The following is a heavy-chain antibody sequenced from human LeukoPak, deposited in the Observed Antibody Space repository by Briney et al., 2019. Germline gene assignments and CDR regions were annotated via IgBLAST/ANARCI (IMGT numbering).Heavy chain of an antibody. CDR1: GYTFTSYY. CDR3: ARDVDDSSGYYSRLSEGPVDY. J-gene: IGHJ4*02. D-gene: IGHD3-22*01. Sequence: PLASVKVSCKASGYTFTSYYMHWVRQAPGQGLEWMGIINPSGGSTSYAQKFQGRVTMTRDMSTSTVYMELSSLRSEDTAVYYCARDVDDSSGYYSRLSEGPVDYWGQGTLVTVSS. V-gene: IGHV1-46*01. CDR2: INPSGGST.